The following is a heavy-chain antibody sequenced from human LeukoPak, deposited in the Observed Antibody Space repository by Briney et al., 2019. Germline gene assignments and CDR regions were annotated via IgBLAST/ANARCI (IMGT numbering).Heavy chain of an antibody. D-gene: IGHD2-2*02. V-gene: IGHV4-34*01. Sequence: PSETLSLTCAVYGGSFSGYYWGWIRQPPGKGLEWIGEINHSGSTNYNPSLKSRVTISVDTSKNQFSLKLSSVTAADTAVYYCARGPRESYCSSTSCYTRSGWFDPWGQGTLVTVSS. CDR2: INHSGST. CDR3: ARGPRESYCSSTSCYTRSGWFDP. J-gene: IGHJ5*02. CDR1: GGSFSGYY.